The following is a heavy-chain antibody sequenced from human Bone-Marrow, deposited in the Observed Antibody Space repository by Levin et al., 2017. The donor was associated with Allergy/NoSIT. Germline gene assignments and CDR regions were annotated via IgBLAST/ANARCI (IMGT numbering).Heavy chain of an antibody. J-gene: IGHJ2*01. Sequence: GESLKISCAASGFTFSSYAMYWVRQAPGKGLEWVAVISYDGINKNYAGSVKGQFTISRDNSKNTLYLQMNSLRAEDTAVYYCARDTLDPNYWYFDLWGRGTLVTVS. V-gene: IGHV3-30*04. CDR2: ISYDGINK. CDR3: ARDTLDPNYWYFDL. CDR1: GFTFSSYA.